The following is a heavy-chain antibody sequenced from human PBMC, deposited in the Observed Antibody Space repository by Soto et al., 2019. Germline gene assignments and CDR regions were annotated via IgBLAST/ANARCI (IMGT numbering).Heavy chain of an antibody. D-gene: IGHD6-13*01. V-gene: IGHV3-30-3*01. Sequence: GGSLRLSCAASGFTFSSYAMHWVRQAPGKGLEWVAVISYDGSNKYYADSVKGRFTISRDNSKNTLYLQMNSLRAEDTAVYYCARDPGAAGSLDYWGQGTLVTVSS. CDR1: GFTFSSYA. CDR2: ISYDGSNK. CDR3: ARDPGAAGSLDY. J-gene: IGHJ4*02.